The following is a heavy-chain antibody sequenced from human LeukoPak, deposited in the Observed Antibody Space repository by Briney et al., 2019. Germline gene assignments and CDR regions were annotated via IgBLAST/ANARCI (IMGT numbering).Heavy chain of an antibody. V-gene: IGHV1-18*01. J-gene: IGHJ3*02. CDR3: ARKWLRLSAFDI. D-gene: IGHD5-18*01. CDR1: GYTFTSYG. Sequence: ASVKVSCKASGYTFTSYGISWVRQAPGQGLEWMGWISAYNGNTNYAQKLQGRVTMTTDTSTSTAYMELRRLRSDDTAVYYCARKWLRLSAFDIWGQGTMVTVSS. CDR2: ISAYNGNT.